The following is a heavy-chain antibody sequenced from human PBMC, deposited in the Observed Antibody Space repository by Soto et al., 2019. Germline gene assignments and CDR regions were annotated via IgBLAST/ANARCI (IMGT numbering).Heavy chain of an antibody. CDR3: ARISGKFGWFDP. D-gene: IGHD3-16*01. V-gene: IGHV4-31*03. Sequence: SETLSLTCTVSGDSMKGGGFYWSWIRQYPGKGLEYIGSIYFSGNTYYNPSLESRIALSVDASKNQFFLSLSSVTAADTAVYFCARISGKFGWFDPWGQGTLVTVSS. CDR2: IYFSGNT. J-gene: IGHJ5*02. CDR1: GDSMKGGGFY.